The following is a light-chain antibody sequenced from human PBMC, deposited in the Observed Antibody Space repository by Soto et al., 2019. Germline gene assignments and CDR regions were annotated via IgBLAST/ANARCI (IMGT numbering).Light chain of an antibody. CDR2: DVS. CDR3: SSYTTSRTLV. V-gene: IGLV2-14*03. J-gene: IGLJ1*01. CDR1: SSDVGGYDY. Sequence: QSALPQPASVSGSPGQSITVSCSGTSSDVGGYDYVSWYQHHPGKAPKLMIYDVSYRPSGVSNRVSGSKSGNTASLTISWLQTEDEADYYCSSYTTSRTLVFGTGTKLTVL.